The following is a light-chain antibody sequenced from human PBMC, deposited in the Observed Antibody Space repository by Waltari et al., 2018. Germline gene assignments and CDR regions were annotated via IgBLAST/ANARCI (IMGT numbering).Light chain of an antibody. Sequence: DIVMTQSPDSPAVSLGERATINCKSSQSVSYTASNKHYLAWYQQKPGQPPKLIIYWASNRESGVPDRFSGSGSGTDFTLTISRLQAEDVAVYYCQQYYTTPLTCGGGTKVEI. J-gene: IGKJ4*01. CDR3: QQYYTTPLT. CDR2: WAS. CDR1: QSVSYTASNKHY. V-gene: IGKV4-1*01.